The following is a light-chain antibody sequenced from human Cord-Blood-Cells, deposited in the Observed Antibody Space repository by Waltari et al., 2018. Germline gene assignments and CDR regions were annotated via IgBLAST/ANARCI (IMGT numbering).Light chain of an antibody. CDR2: AAA. CDR1: QGISSW. CDR3: QQANSVPLT. J-gene: IGKJ4*01. V-gene: IGKV1-12*01. Sequence: DIQMTQSSSSVSASVGDRVTTTCRASQGISSWLAWYQQKPGKAPKLLIYAAASLQSGDPSRCSSSGSGTDFTLTVSSLQPEDFATYYCQQANSVPLTFGGGTKVEIK.